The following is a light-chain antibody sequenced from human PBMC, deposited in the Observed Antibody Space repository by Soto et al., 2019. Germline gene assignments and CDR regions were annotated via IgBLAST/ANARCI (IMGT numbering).Light chain of an antibody. Sequence: EIVLTQSPATLSLSPGERATLSCRASQSVSSYLAWYQQKPGQAPRLLIYDASNSATGIPARFSGSGSGTDFTLTISSLEPEDFAVYYCQQRSNWPPVFGGGTKVEIK. CDR1: QSVSSY. J-gene: IGKJ4*01. CDR2: DAS. V-gene: IGKV3-11*01. CDR3: QQRSNWPPV.